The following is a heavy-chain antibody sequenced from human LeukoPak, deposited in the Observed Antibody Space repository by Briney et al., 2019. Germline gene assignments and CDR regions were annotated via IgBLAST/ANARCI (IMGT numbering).Heavy chain of an antibody. D-gene: IGHD1-7*01. J-gene: IGHJ4*02. CDR3: ARQYNWNYSSFDY. V-gene: IGHV3-30-3*01. CDR2: ISYDGSNK. CDR1: GFTFSSYA. Sequence: GGSLRLSCAASGFTFSSYAMHWVRQAPGKGLEWVAVISYDGSNKYYADSVKGRFTISRDNSKNTLYLQMNSLRAEDTAVYYCARQYNWNYSSFDYWGQGTLVTVSS.